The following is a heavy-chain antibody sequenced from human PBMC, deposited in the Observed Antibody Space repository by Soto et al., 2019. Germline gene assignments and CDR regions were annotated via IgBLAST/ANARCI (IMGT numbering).Heavy chain of an antibody. D-gene: IGHD2-2*01. CDR2: ISFDRSNM. Sequence: QVQVVQSGGGVVQPGKSLRLSCAAPGVTCNPFGMHWVRRAPGNGLEWLALISFDRSNMNYADSVRGRFTISSDHSKNILYLQMDSLRSEDTAVYYCAKDQGRIVTAARGLDYWGQGTLVTVSS. V-gene: IGHV3-30*18. CDR1: GVTCNPFG. CDR3: AKDQGRIVTAARGLDY. J-gene: IGHJ4*02.